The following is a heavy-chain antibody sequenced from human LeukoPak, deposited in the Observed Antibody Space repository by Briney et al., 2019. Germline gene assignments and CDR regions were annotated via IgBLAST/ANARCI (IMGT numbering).Heavy chain of an antibody. J-gene: IGHJ4*02. CDR3: ARADYYDSSGYE. CDR1: GGTFSSYA. CDR2: IIPIFGIA. V-gene: IGHV1-69*04. D-gene: IGHD3-22*01. Sequence: SVKVSCKASGGTFSSYAISWVRQAPGQGLEWMGRIIPIFGIANYAQKFQGRVTITADKSTSTVYMELSSLRSEDTAVYYCARADYYDSSGYEWGQGTLVTVSS.